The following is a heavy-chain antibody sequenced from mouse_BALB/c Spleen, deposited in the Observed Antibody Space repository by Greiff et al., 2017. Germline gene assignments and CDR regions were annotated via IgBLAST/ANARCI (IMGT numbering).Heavy chain of an antibody. CDR2: ILPGSGST. CDR1: GYTFSSYW. V-gene: IGHV1-9*01. Sequence: VKLMESGAELMKPGASVKISCKATGYTFSSYWIEWVKQRPGHGLEWIGEILPGSGSTNYNEKFKGKATFTADTSSNTAYMQLSSLTSEDSAVYYCARGFITTVVGHWGQGTTLTVSS. J-gene: IGHJ2*01. D-gene: IGHD1-1*01. CDR3: ARGFITTVVGH.